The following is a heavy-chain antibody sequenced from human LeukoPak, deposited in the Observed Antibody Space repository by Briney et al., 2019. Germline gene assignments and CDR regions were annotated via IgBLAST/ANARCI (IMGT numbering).Heavy chain of an antibody. V-gene: IGHV4-39*01. CDR1: GGSITTIPYN. CDR2: ISYVGTT. CDR3: ARHPTGYPNWFDS. D-gene: IGHD3-9*01. J-gene: IGHJ5*01. Sequence: PSETLSVTCTVSGGSITTIPYNWGWIRQPPGKRLEWIGTISYVGTTYYEPSLKSRVTMSIDTSKNQFSLNLNSATAADTAVYYCARHPTGYPNWFDSWGQGTLVIVSS.